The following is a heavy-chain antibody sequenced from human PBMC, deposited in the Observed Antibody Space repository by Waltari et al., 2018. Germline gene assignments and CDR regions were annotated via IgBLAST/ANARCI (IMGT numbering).Heavy chain of an antibody. J-gene: IGHJ4*02. CDR2: MSYDGRNK. CDR1: AFTFGDSG. V-gene: IGHV3-30*18. CDR3: AKDDGRGLCFDY. Sequence: QVQLVESGGGGVQPGRSLRLSCAASAFTFGDSGMHWVRQAPGKGLEWVAVMSYDGRNKNYADSVKGRVTISRDSSNNTLYLQMNSLRAEDTAVYYCAKDDGRGLCFDYWGQGTLVTVSS. D-gene: IGHD1-26*01.